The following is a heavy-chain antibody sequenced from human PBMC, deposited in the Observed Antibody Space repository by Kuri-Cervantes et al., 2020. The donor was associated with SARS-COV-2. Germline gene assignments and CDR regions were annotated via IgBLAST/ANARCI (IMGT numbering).Heavy chain of an antibody. V-gene: IGHV1-69*05. CDR3: ATGSTSGWYRRDFDF. CDR1: GGTFSSYA. CDR2: IIPIFGTA. J-gene: IGHJ4*02. D-gene: IGHD6-19*01. Sequence: SVKVSCKASGGTFSSYAISWVRQAPGQGLEWMGGIIPIFGTANYAQKFQGRVTITTDESTSTAYMELSSLRSEDTAVYYCATGSTSGWYRRDFDFWGPGTQVTVSS.